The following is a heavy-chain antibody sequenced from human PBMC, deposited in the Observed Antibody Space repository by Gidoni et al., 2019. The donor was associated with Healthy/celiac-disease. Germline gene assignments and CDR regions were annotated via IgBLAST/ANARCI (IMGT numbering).Heavy chain of an antibody. CDR1: GFTFDDYA. J-gene: IGHJ1*01. CDR3: AKGPEH. Sequence: EVQLVESGGGLVQPGRYLRLSCAASGFTFDDYAMHWVRQAPGKGLEWVSGISWNSGSIGYADSVKGRFTISRDNAKNSLYLQMNSLRAEDTALYYCAKGPEHWGQGTLVTVSS. V-gene: IGHV3-9*01. CDR2: ISWNSGSI.